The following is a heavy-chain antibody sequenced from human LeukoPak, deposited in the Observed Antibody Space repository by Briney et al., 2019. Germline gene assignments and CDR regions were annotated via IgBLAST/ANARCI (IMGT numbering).Heavy chain of an antibody. V-gene: IGHV4-59*08. J-gene: IGHJ4*02. Sequence: SGTLSLTCSVSGGSMGTYYWTWVPQPPGKGLEWIGYIYYRGSTNYNPSLKSRVTISEDTAKNQFSLKLTSVTAADTAVYYCARHGAIPEYWGQGSLVIVSS. CDR1: GGSMGTYY. CDR3: ARHGAIPEY. D-gene: IGHD2-21*01. CDR2: IYYRGST.